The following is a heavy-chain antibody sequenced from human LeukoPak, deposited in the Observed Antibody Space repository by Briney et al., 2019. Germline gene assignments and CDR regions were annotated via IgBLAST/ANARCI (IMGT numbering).Heavy chain of an antibody. V-gene: IGHV3-21*01. CDR3: ARDLGGYYYESSGYYLDDAFDI. CDR2: ISSSSRYI. J-gene: IGHJ3*02. Sequence: GGSLSLSCPPSGFTFSSYCMNWVRQAPGKGLEWVSSISSSSRYIYYADSVKGRFTISRDNSKNSLYLQMNSLRAEDTAVYHCARDLGGYYYESSGYYLDDAFDIWGQGTMVTVSS. CDR1: GFTFSSYC. D-gene: IGHD3-22*01.